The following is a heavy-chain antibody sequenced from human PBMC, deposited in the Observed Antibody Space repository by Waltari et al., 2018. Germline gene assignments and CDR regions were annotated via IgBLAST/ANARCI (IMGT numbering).Heavy chain of an antibody. CDR2: ITANTGDS. D-gene: IGHD1-1*01. CDR3: ARETLPGNKIIDY. J-gene: IGHJ4*02. V-gene: IGHV1-2*02. Sequence: QVQLVQSGAEVKEPGASVKVSCKTSGDTFTAYYLHWVRQAPGQGLEWMAGITANTGDSKSAQTCQGRVTVTRDTSITTAYLELSGLRSDDTALYYCARETLPGNKIIDYWGQGTLVTVSS. CDR1: GDTFTAYY.